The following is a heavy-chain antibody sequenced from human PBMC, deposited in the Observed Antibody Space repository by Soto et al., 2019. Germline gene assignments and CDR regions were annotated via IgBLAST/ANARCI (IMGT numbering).Heavy chain of an antibody. V-gene: IGHV3-11*01. D-gene: IGHD6-13*01. CDR1: GFTFSDYY. J-gene: IGHJ4*02. CDR3: ARGTAGIAAAGPYDYFDY. Sequence: ASGFTFSDYYMSWIRQAPGKGLEWVSYISSSGSTIYYADSVKGRFTISRDNAKNSLYLQMNSLRAEDTAVYYCARGTAGIAAAGPYDYFDYWGQGTLVTVSS. CDR2: ISSSGSTI.